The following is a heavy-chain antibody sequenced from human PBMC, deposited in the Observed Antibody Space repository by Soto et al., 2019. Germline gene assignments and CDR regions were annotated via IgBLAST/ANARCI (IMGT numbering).Heavy chain of an antibody. J-gene: IGHJ5*02. CDR2: ISDSSSNT. D-gene: IGHD1-7*01. CDR1: GFTFSDYY. CDR3: AKGEGYKWNYEFDP. Sequence: RLSCAASGFTFSDYYMSWIRQAPGKGLEWVSYISDSSSNTNYGDSVKGRFTISRDNAKNLLYLQMNSLRAEDTAVYYCAKGEGYKWNYEFDPWGQGTLVTVSS. V-gene: IGHV3-11*06.